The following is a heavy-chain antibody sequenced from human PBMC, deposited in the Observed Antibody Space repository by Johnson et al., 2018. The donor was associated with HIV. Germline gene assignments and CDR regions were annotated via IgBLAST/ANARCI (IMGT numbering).Heavy chain of an antibody. CDR3: ARWSRDGSNYLNDAFDI. CDR1: GFTFSSYA. D-gene: IGHD5-24*01. V-gene: IGHV3-23*04. Sequence: VQLVESGGGVVQPGRSLRLSCAASGFTFSSYAMSWVRQAPGKGLEWVSAISGSGGSTYYADSVKGRFPISRDNSKNTLYLQRNSRRAEDTAVYYCARWSRDGSNYLNDAFDIWGQGTMVTVSS. CDR2: ISGSGGST. J-gene: IGHJ3*02.